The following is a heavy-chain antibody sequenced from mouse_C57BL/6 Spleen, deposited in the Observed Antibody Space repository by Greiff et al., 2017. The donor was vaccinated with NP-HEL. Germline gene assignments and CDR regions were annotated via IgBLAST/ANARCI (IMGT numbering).Heavy chain of an antibody. Sequence: EVQLQQSGPVLVKPGASVKMSCKASGYTFTDYYMNWVKQSHGKSLEWIGVINPYNGGTSYNQKFKGKATLTVDKSSSTAYMELNSLTSEDSAVYYCARLGYYYGSSYGYFDVWGTGTTVTVSS. V-gene: IGHV1-19*01. CDR3: ARLGYYYGSSYGYFDV. CDR2: INPYNGGT. J-gene: IGHJ1*03. CDR1: GYTFTDYY. D-gene: IGHD1-1*01.